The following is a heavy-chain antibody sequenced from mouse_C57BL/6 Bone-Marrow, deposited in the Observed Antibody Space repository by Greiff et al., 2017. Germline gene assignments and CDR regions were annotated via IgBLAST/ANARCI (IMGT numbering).Heavy chain of an antibody. Sequence: EVKLQESGPVLVKPGASVKMSCKASGYTFTDYYMNWVKQSHGKSLEWIGVINPYNGGTSYNQKFKGKATLTVDKSSSTAYMELNSLTSEDSAVYYCAREDYGCSCLAAYWGQGTLVTVSA. CDR3: AREDYGCSCLAAY. CDR1: GYTFTDYY. J-gene: IGHJ3*01. CDR2: INPYNGGT. V-gene: IGHV1-19*01. D-gene: IGHD1-1*01.